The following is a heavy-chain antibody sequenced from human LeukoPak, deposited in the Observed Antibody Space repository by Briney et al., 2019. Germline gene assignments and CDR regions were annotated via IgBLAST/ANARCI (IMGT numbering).Heavy chain of an antibody. CDR3: ARAPSGSYSRFDP. CDR1: GFTFSSYS. D-gene: IGHD1-26*01. V-gene: IGHV3-48*01. J-gene: IGHJ5*02. CDR2: ISSSGSAV. Sequence: PGRSLRLSCAASGFTFSSYSMNWVRQAPGKGLEWVSYISSSGSAVDYADSVKGRFTISRDNAKNSLYLQMNSLRAEDTAVYYCARAPSGSYSRFDPWGQGTLVTVSS.